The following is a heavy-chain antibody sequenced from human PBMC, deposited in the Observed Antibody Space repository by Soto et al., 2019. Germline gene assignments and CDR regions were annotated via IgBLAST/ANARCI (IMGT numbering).Heavy chain of an antibody. CDR3: VRSRGYSYSYMGEGYYYAMDV. D-gene: IGHD5-18*01. Sequence: VQLGQSGAEVKKPGSSVSVSCKTSGGTFSSYGMNWVRQAPGQGLEWMGGIIPILDTTNYAQKVQGRLTITADKSTSTAYMELSSLRSEDTAVYYCVRSRGYSYSYMGEGYYYAMDVWGQGTTVTVSS. V-gene: IGHV1-69*06. CDR2: IIPILDTT. J-gene: IGHJ6*02. CDR1: GGTFSSYG.